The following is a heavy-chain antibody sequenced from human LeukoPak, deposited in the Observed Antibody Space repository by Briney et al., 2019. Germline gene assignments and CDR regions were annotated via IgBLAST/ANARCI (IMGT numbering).Heavy chain of an antibody. CDR2: INPSGGST. CDR1: GYTFTSYY. Sequence: ASVKVSCKASGYTFTSYYMHWVRQAPGQGLEWMGIINPSGGSTSYAQKFQGRVTMTRDTSTSTVYMELSSLRSDDTAVYYCARDDLRRTDYDFWSGSYYFDYWGQGTLVTVSS. V-gene: IGHV1-46*01. D-gene: IGHD3-3*01. CDR3: ARDDLRRTDYDFWSGSYYFDY. J-gene: IGHJ4*02.